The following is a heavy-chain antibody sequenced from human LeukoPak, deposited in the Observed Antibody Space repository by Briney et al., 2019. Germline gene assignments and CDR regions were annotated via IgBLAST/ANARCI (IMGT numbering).Heavy chain of an antibody. CDR1: GYTFTSYD. J-gene: IGHJ5*02. CDR2: INTNTGNP. D-gene: IGHD5-24*01. V-gene: IGHV7-4-1*02. CDR3: ARDGEMATIRNGFDP. Sequence: ASVTVSCKASGYTFTSYDINWVRQATGQGLEWMGWINTNTGNPTYAQGFTERFVFSLDTSVNTAYLQINSLKAEDTAVYYCARDGEMATIRNGFDPWGQGTLVTVSS.